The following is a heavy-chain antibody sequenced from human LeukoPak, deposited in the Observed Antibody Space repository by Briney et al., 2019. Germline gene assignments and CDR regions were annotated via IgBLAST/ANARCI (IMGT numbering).Heavy chain of an antibody. D-gene: IGHD2-15*01. CDR3: ARGGVCSGGNCYATLYDY. V-gene: IGHV3-48*03. J-gene: IGHJ4*02. CDR2: IRSTVDLI. CDR1: GFTLRSYE. Sequence: GGSLRLSCAASGFTLRSYEMNGVRQAPGKGLGWGSYIRSTVDLIHYADSVRGRFTISRDAANNSLYLQMNSLGAEDTAVYYCARGGVCSGGNCYATLYDYWGQGTLVTVSS.